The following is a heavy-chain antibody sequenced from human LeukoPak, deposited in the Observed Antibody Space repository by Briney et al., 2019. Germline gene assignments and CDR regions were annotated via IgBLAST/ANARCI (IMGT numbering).Heavy chain of an antibody. CDR1: GGSISSSSDY. CDR2: IYYSGST. J-gene: IGHJ4*02. V-gene: IGHV4-39*01. D-gene: IGHD3-10*01. Sequence: SETLSLTCTVSGGSISSSSDYWGWIRQPPGKGLEWIGSIYYSGSTYYNPSLKSRVTISVDTSKNQFSLKLSSVTAADTAVYYCARCITMVRGGQYYFDYWGQGTLVTVSS. CDR3: ARCITMVRGGQYYFDY.